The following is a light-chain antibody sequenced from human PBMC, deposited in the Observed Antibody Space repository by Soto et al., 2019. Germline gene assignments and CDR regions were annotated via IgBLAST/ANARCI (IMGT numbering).Light chain of an antibody. J-gene: IGKJ3*01. CDR1: QGISSY. V-gene: IGKV1-8*01. CDR3: QQYYSYPRT. CDR2: AAS. Sequence: AIRMTQSPSSLSASTGDRVTITCRASQGISSYLAWYQQKPGKAPKLLIYAASTMQSGVPSRFSGSGSRTDFTLTISGLQSEDFATYYCQQYYSYPRTFGPGTKVDIK.